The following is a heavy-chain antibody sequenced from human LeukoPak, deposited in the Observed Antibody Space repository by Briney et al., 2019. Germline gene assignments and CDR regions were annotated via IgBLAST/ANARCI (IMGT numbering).Heavy chain of an antibody. Sequence: ASVKVSCKASGYTFTGYYMHWVRQAPGQGLEWMGRINPNSGGTNYAQKFQGRVTMTRDTSISTAYMELSRLRSDDTAVYYCARATIAVAGKGYYYYMDVWGKGTTVTVSS. CDR3: ARATIAVAGKGYYYYMDV. D-gene: IGHD6-19*01. CDR2: INPNSGGT. CDR1: GYTFTGYY. V-gene: IGHV1-2*06. J-gene: IGHJ6*03.